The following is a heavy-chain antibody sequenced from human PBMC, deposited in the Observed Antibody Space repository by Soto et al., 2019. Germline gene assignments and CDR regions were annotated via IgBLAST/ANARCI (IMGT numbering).Heavy chain of an antibody. Sequence: LSLTYAVYGGSFSGYYWSWIRQPPGKGLEWIGEINHSGSSIYNPPLKRRVTISVDTSKNQFSLKVSSVAAADTAVYYCARGGQRGNSYVYYYYYDMDVWGQGTTVTVSS. CDR3: ARGGQRGNSYVYYYYYDMDV. D-gene: IGHD5-18*01. J-gene: IGHJ6*02. V-gene: IGHV4-34*01. CDR1: GGSFSGYY. CDR2: INHSGSS.